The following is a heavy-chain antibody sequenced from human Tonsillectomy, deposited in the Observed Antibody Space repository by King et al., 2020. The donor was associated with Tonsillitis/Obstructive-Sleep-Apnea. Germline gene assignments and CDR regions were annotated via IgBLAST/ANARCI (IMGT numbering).Heavy chain of an antibody. CDR2: ITWNSGDI. D-gene: IGHD3-3*01. Sequence: QLVPSGGALVQPGRSLRLSCAASGFTFDDYAMHWVRQAPGKGLEWVSGITWNSGDIGYADSVKGRFTISRDNAKNSLYLQMNSLRAEDTALYYCAKDTGRFLTPYMDVWGKGTTVTVSS. CDR1: GFTFDDYA. V-gene: IGHV3-9*01. J-gene: IGHJ6*03. CDR3: AKDTGRFLTPYMDV.